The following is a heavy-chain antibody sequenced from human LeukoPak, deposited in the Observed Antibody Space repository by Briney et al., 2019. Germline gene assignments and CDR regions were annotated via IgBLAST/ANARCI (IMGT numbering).Heavy chain of an antibody. CDR3: ARGVYIAAAQYGY. V-gene: IGHV4-34*01. D-gene: IGHD6-13*01. J-gene: IGHJ4*02. Sequence: NPSETLSLTCAVYGGSFSGYYWSWIRQPPGKGLEWIGEINNSGSTNYNPSLKSRVTISVDTSKNQFSLKLSSVTAADTAVYYCARGVYIAAAQYGYWGQGTLVTVSS. CDR2: INNSGST. CDR1: GGSFSGYY.